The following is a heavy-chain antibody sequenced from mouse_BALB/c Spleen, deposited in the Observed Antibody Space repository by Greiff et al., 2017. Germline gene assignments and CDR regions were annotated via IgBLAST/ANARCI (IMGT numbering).Heavy chain of an antibody. J-gene: IGHJ3*01. CDR3: TRGGYDEGAWFAY. D-gene: IGHD2-2*01. V-gene: IGHV1-15*01. CDR2: IDPETGGT. Sequence: QVHVKQSGAELVRPGASVTLSCKASGYTFTDYEMHWVKQTPVHGLEWIGAIDPETGGTAYNQKFKGKATLTADKSSSTAYMELRSLTSEDSAVYYCTRGGYDEGAWFAYWGQGTLVTVSA. CDR1: GYTFTDYE.